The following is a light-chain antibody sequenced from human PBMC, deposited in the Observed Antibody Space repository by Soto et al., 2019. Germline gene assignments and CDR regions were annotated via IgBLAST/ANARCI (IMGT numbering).Light chain of an antibody. CDR3: QQSYSTPLT. Sequence: DIQMTQSPSSLSASVGDRVTITCRASQSISSYLNWYQQKPGKATKLLIYAASSLQSGVPSRFSGSGSGTDFTLTISSLQPEDFATYYCQQSYSTPLTFGGGTTVEIK. CDR1: QSISSY. CDR2: AAS. V-gene: IGKV1-39*01. J-gene: IGKJ4*01.